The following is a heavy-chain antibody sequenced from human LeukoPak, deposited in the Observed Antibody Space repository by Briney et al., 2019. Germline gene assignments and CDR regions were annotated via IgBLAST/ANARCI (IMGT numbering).Heavy chain of an antibody. CDR2: ISSSSSYI. D-gene: IGHD3-16*02. Sequence: GGSLRLSCAASGFTFSSYSLNWVRQAPGKGLEWISYISSSSSYIYYADSVKGRFTISRDNAKNSLYLQMNSLRADDTALYYCAKDGGRYRFDYWGQGTMVTVSS. V-gene: IGHV3-21*05. CDR1: GFTFSSYS. J-gene: IGHJ4*02. CDR3: AKDGGRYRFDY.